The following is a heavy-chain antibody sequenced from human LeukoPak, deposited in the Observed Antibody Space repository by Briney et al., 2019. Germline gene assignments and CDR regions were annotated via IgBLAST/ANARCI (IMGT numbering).Heavy chain of an antibody. CDR1: AFTFSSYG. D-gene: IGHD3-22*01. CDR3: ARTLYYYDSSGYYEDY. CDR2: ISGSGGTT. Sequence: PGGSLRLSCAASAFTFSSYGMNWVRQAPGKGLEWVSAISGSGGTTYYADSVRGRFTISRDNSKNTLFLQMNSLRAEDTAVYYCARTLYYYDSSGYYEDYWGQGTLVTVSS. V-gene: IGHV3-23*01. J-gene: IGHJ4*02.